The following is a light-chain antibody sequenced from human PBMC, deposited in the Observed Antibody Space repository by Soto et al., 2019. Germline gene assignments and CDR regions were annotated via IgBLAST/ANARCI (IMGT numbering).Light chain of an antibody. CDR1: RSNVGGNT. J-gene: IGLJ2*01. Sequence: QLVLAQPPSASGTPGQRVSISCSGSRSNVGGNTVNWYQQVPGTAPKLLIYTSNQRPSGVPDRFSGSKSGTSASLAISGLQSEDEADYYCAAWDDSLNGVVFGGGTKLTVL. V-gene: IGLV1-44*01. CDR2: TSN. CDR3: AAWDDSLNGVV.